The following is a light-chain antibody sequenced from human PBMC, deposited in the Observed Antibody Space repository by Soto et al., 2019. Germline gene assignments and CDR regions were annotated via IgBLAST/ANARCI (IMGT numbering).Light chain of an antibody. CDR1: QTVSNRY. CDR2: AAS. J-gene: IGKJ1*01. V-gene: IGKV3-20*01. Sequence: VMTRSPLSMPVTPCEPAPTSGSSSQTVSNRYLAWYQHRPGQAPRVLIHAASSRATGIPDRFSGSGSGTEFTLTISRLEPEDFAVYYCQQYGSPPLTVGQGTKVDIK. CDR3: QQYGSPPLT.